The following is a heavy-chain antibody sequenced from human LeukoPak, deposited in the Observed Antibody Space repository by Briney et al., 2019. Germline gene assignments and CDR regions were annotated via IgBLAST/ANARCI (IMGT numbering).Heavy chain of an antibody. V-gene: IGHV3-7*03. Sequence: PGGSLRLSCAPSGFTPSTFWMSWARPLPGRGLGWVANIKEGGSEKYYVDSVKCRFTISRDNAKNSLYLQMNSLRAEDMALYYCAKDIATVVTPKSFFDYWGQGTLVTVSS. CDR2: IKEGGSEK. J-gene: IGHJ4*02. D-gene: IGHD4-23*01. CDR1: GFTPSTFW. CDR3: AKDIATVVTPKSFFDY.